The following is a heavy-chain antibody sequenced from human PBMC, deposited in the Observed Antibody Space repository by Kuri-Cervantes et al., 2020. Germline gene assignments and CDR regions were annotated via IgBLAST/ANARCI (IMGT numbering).Heavy chain of an antibody. CDR2: ISGSGGST. V-gene: IGHV3-23*01. CDR1: GFTFSSYA. D-gene: IGHD3-10*01. J-gene: IGHJ6*03. CDR3: AKDSMFRYYYYMDV. Sequence: GESLKISCAASGFTFSSYAMSWVRQAPGKGLEWVSAISGSGGSTYYADSVKGRFTISRDNSKNTLYLQMNSLRAEDTAVYYCAKDSMFRYYYYMDVWGKGTTVTVSS.